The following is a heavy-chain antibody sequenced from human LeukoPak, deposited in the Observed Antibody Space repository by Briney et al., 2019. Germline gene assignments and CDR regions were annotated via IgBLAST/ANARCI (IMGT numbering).Heavy chain of an antibody. V-gene: IGHV3-23*01. Sequence: GGSLRLSCAASGFTFRNYAMSWVRQAPGKGLEWVSGISYSGGGTYYADSVKGRFSISRDNSENTLYLQMNSLRVEDTAVYYCARGGYSSSWYHFDYWGQGTLVTVSS. CDR3: ARGGYSSSWYHFDY. CDR1: GFTFRNYA. CDR2: ISYSGGGT. J-gene: IGHJ4*02. D-gene: IGHD6-13*01.